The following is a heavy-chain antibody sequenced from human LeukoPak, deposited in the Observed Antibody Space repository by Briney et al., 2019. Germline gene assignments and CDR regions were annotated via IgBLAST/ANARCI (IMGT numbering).Heavy chain of an antibody. CDR3: ARARRFGVFLDY. CDR1: GFAFSYAW. V-gene: IGHV3-66*01. J-gene: IGHJ4*02. D-gene: IGHD3-10*01. CDR2: IYSGGST. Sequence: GGSLRLSCAASGFAFSYAWMSWVRQAPGKGLEWVSVIYSGGSTYYADSVKGRFTISRDNSKNTLYLQMNSLRAEDTAVYYCARARRFGVFLDYWGQGTLVTVSS.